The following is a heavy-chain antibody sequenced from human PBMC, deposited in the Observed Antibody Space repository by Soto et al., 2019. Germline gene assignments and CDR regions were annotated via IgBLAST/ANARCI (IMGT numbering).Heavy chain of an antibody. CDR3: ASLGYGSGGSCYSLDY. CDR2: ITSSSSYI. D-gene: IGHD2-15*01. Sequence: EVQLVESGGGLVKPGGSLRLSCAASGFTFSSYSMNWVRQAPGKGLEWVSSITSSSSYIYYADSVKGRFTISRDNAKNSLYLQMSSLRAEDTAVYYCASLGYGSGGSCYSLDYWGQGTLVTVSS. V-gene: IGHV3-21*01. CDR1: GFTFSSYS. J-gene: IGHJ4*02.